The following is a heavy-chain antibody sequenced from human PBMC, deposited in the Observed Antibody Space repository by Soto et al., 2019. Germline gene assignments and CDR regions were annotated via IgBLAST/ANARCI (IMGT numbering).Heavy chain of an antibody. J-gene: IGHJ4*02. D-gene: IGHD3-10*01. CDR2: IYYSGST. Sequence: QLQLQESGPGLVKPSETLSLTCTVSGGSISSSSYYWGWIRQPPGKGLEWIGSIYYSGSTYYNPSLSSRVTIPVDTSKNQFTLERSSVTAADTAVYYCARRVGLGVRGAYFDHWGQGTLVTVSS. CDR3: ARRVGLGVRGAYFDH. V-gene: IGHV4-39*01. CDR1: GGSISSSSYY.